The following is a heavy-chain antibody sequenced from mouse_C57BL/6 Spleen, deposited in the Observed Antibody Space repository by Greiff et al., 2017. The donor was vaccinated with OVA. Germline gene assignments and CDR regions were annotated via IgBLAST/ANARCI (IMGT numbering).Heavy chain of an antibody. CDR2: ISSGGSYT. CDR1: GFTFSSYG. J-gene: IGHJ3*01. V-gene: IGHV5-6*01. D-gene: IGHD1-1*01. Sequence: EVQLVESGGDLVKPGGSLKLSCAASGFTFSSYGMSWVRQTPDKRLEWVATISSGGSYTYYPDSVKGRFTISRDNAKNTLYLQMSSLKSEDTAMYYCARLPRDYYGSLAYWGQGTLVTVSA. CDR3: ARLPRDYYGSLAY.